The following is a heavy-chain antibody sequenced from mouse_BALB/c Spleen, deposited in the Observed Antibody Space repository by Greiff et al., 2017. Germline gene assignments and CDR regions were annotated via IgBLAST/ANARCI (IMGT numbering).Heavy chain of an antibody. V-gene: IGHV1S81*02. CDR1: GYTFTSYY. Sequence: VKLQQPGAELVKPGASVKLSCKASGYTFTSYYMYWVKQRPGQGLEWIGGINPSNGGTNFNEKFKSKATLTVDKSSSTAYMQLSSLTSEDSAVYYCTRWGTSYYFDYWGQGTTLTVSS. D-gene: IGHD2-14*01. CDR2: INPSNGGT. CDR3: TRWGTSYYFDY. J-gene: IGHJ2*01.